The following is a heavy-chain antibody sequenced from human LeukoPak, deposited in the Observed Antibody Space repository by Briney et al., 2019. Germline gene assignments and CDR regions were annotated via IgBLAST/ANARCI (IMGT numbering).Heavy chain of an antibody. CDR3: ARVVTRLREGDYYYDMDV. CDR2: IIAGNGNT. CDR1: GYTFTNYA. Sequence: ASVKVSCKASGYTFTNYALHWVRQAPGQRLEWMGWIIAGNGNTEYSQKFQGRVTITMDTSASTAYMELSSLISEDTSVYYCARVVTRLREGDYYYDMDVWGQGTTVTVSS. D-gene: IGHD3-16*01. V-gene: IGHV1-3*01. J-gene: IGHJ6*02.